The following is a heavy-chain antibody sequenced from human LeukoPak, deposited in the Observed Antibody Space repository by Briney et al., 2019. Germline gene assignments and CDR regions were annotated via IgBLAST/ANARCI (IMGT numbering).Heavy chain of an antibody. CDR1: GFTFSSYA. J-gene: IGHJ4*02. Sequence: PGRSLKLSCAASGFTFSSYAMHWVRQAPGKGLEWVAVISYDGSNKYYADSVKGRFTISRDNSKNTLYLQMNSLRAEDTAVYYCARDGGDYVEGGVDYWGQGTLVTVSS. CDR2: ISYDGSNK. V-gene: IGHV3-30*04. D-gene: IGHD4-17*01. CDR3: ARDGGDYVEGGVDY.